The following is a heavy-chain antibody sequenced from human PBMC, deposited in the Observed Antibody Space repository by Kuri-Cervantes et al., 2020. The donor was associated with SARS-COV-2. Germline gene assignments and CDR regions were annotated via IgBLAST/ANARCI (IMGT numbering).Heavy chain of an antibody. J-gene: IGHJ4*02. Sequence: SETLSLTCTVSGGSISSYYWSWIRQPPGKGLEWIGYIYYSGSTNYNPSLKSRVTISVDTSKNQFSLKLSSVTAADTAVYYCARLNDYGEAYFDYWGQGTLVTVSS. CDR1: GGSISSYY. CDR3: ARLNDYGEAYFDY. CDR2: IYYSGST. V-gene: IGHV4-59*08. D-gene: IGHD4-17*01.